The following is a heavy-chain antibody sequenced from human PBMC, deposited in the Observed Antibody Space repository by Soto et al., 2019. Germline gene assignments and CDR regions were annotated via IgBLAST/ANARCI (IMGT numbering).Heavy chain of an antibody. CDR1: GFTFSSYW. CDR2: IKEDGSEK. D-gene: IGHD3-22*01. V-gene: IGHV3-7*04. Sequence: GSLRLSCAASGFTFSSYWMSWVRQAPGKGLEWVANIKEDGSEKYYVDSVKGRFTISRDNAKNSLYLQMNSLRAEDTAVYYCARDRWTYYYDSSGYSFDYWGQGTLVTVSS. CDR3: ARDRWTYYYDSSGYSFDY. J-gene: IGHJ4*02.